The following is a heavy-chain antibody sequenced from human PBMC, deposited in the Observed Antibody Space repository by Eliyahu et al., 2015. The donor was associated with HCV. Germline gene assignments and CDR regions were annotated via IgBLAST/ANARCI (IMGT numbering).Heavy chain of an antibody. Sequence: EVQLLESGGGLVQPGGSLRLSCAASGFTFSSYAMSWVRQAPGKGLEWVSAISGSGGSTYYADSVKGRFTISRDNSKNTLYLQMNSLRAEDTAVYYCAKVNSAERQILYYFDYWGQGTLVTVSS. CDR3: AKVNSAERQILYYFDY. J-gene: IGHJ4*02. D-gene: IGHD2/OR15-2a*01. V-gene: IGHV3-23*01. CDR1: GFTFSSYA. CDR2: ISGSGGST.